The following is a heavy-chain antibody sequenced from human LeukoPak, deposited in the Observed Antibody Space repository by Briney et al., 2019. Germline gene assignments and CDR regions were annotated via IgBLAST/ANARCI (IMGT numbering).Heavy chain of an antibody. Sequence: ASVKVSCKASGYTFTSYGISWVRQAPGQGLEWMGWISAYNGNTNYAQKLQGRVTMTTDTSTSTAYMELRSLRSDDTAVYYCAREQLRGGYYYYMDVWGKGTTVTVSS. J-gene: IGHJ6*03. CDR1: GYTFTSYG. CDR3: AREQLRGGYYYYMDV. CDR2: ISAYNGNT. V-gene: IGHV1-18*01. D-gene: IGHD6-6*01.